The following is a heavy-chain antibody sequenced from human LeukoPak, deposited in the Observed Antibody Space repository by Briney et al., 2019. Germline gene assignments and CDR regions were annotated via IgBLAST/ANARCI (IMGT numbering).Heavy chain of an antibody. J-gene: IGHJ4*02. CDR1: GFTFTTYG. D-gene: IGHD3-22*01. V-gene: IGHV1-18*01. Sequence: GASVNVSCKASGFTFTTYGISWVRQAPGQGLEWMGYNGNTNTAQKLQGRVTMTTDTSTSTAYMELRSLRSDDTAVYYCAWRGDSSGYFHYWGQGTLVTVSS. CDR3: AWRGDSSGYFHY. CDR2: NGNT.